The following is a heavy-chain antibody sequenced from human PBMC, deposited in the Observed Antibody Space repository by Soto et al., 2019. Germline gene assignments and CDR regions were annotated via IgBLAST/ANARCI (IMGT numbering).Heavy chain of an antibody. V-gene: IGHV3-30-3*01. D-gene: IGHD3-3*01. J-gene: IGHJ6*02. CDR3: ARASYDFWSGYPYRDYYYYGMDV. CDR2: ISYDGSNK. Sequence: LRLSCAASGFTFSSYAMHWVRQAPGKGLEWVAVISYDGSNKYYADSVKGRFTISRDNSKNTLYLQMNSLRAEDTAVYYCARASYDFWSGYPYRDYYYYGMDVWGQGTTVTVYS. CDR1: GFTFSSYA.